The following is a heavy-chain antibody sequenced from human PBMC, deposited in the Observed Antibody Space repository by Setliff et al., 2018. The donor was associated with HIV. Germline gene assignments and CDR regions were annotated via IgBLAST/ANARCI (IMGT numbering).Heavy chain of an antibody. CDR1: GGSFSGSY. D-gene: IGHD5-18*01. CDR2: INHSGST. V-gene: IGHV4-34*01. CDR3: ANGGYSYGYRFDY. J-gene: IGHJ4*02. Sequence: PSETLSLTCAVLGGSFSGSYWSWIRQPPGRGREWFGEINHSGSTNYNPSPKSRVTISVDTSKNQFSLKLSSVTPADTAVYCCANGGYSYGYRFDYWGQGTLVTVSS.